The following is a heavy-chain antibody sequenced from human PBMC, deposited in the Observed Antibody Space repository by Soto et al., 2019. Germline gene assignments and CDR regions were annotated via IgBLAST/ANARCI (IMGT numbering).Heavy chain of an antibody. J-gene: IGHJ5*02. Sequence: ASVKVSCKASGYTFISYGISWVRQAPGQGLEWMGWISAYNGNTNYARKLQGRVTMTTDTSTSTAYMELRSLRSDDTAVYYCARDVGRHDYGDYGWFDPWGQGTLVTVSS. CDR3: ARDVGRHDYGDYGWFDP. CDR2: ISAYNGNT. CDR1: GYTFISYG. D-gene: IGHD4-17*01. V-gene: IGHV1-18*01.